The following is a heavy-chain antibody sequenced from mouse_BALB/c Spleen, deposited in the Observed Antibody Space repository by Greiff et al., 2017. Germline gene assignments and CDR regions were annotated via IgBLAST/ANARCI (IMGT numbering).Heavy chain of an antibody. J-gene: IGHJ3*01. V-gene: IGHV1-15*01. D-gene: IGHD4-1*01. CDR3: TPNWAY. CDR2: IDPETGGT. Sequence: QVQLKESGAELVRPGASVTLSCKASGYTFTDYEMHWVEQTPVHGLEWIGAIDPETGGTAYNQKFKGKATLTADKSSSTAYMELRSLTSEDSAVYYCTPNWAYWGQGTLVTVSA. CDR1: GYTFTDYE.